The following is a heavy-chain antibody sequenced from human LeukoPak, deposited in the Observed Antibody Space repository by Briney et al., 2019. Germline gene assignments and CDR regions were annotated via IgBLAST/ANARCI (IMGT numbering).Heavy chain of an antibody. CDR2: ISSSSSYI. Sequence: GGSLRLSCAASGFTFSSYSMNWVRQAPGKGLELVSSISSSSSYIYYADSVKGRFTISRDNAKNSLYLQMNSLRAEDTAVYYCAKHLTGTNSPFDYWGQGTLVTVSS. CDR3: AKHLTGTNSPFDY. J-gene: IGHJ4*02. D-gene: IGHD3-3*02. V-gene: IGHV3-21*04. CDR1: GFTFSSYS.